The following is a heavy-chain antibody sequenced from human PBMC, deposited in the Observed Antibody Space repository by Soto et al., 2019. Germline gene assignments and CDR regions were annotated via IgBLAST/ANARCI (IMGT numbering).Heavy chain of an antibody. CDR2: ISYDGSNK. D-gene: IGHD3-22*01. V-gene: IGHV3-30*18. CDR1: GFTFSSYG. Sequence: QVQLVESGGGVVQPGRSLRLSCAASGFTFSSYGMHWVRQAPGKGLEWVAVISYDGSNKYYANSVKGRFTISRDNSKNTLYLQMNSLRAEDTAVYYCAKDKGYDGYYFDYWSQGTLVTVSS. CDR3: AKDKGYDGYYFDY. J-gene: IGHJ4*02.